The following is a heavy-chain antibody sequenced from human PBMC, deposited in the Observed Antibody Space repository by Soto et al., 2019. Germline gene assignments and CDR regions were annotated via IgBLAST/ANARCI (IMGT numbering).Heavy chain of an antibody. D-gene: IGHD2-15*01. CDR3: AREGGRYCSGGSCQVDY. CDR2: IYYAGNT. CDR1: GGSISSSSYY. Sequence: QLQLQESGPGLVKPSETLSLTCTVSGGSISSSSYYWGWIRQPPGKGLEWIGSIYYAGNTYYTPSLKSRVTRSVATAQNRFSVKLSPVTAADTAVYYCAREGGRYCSGGSCQVDYWGQGTLVTVSS. J-gene: IGHJ4*02. V-gene: IGHV4-39*02.